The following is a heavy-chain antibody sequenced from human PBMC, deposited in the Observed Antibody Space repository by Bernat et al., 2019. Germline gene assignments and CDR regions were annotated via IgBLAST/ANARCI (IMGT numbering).Heavy chain of an antibody. CDR3: ARVATAYGWDVFDI. J-gene: IGHJ3*02. CDR2: ISGSRTYI. V-gene: IGHV3-21*01. D-gene: IGHD2-8*02. Sequence: EVQLVESGGGLVKPGGSLRLACVASGFTFSSSSMNWIRQAPGKGLEWVSSISGSRTYIYYADPVRGRFTISRDNAKNSLYLQMNSLRAEETAVYYCARVATAYGWDVFDIWGQGTMVTVSS. CDR1: GFTFSSSS.